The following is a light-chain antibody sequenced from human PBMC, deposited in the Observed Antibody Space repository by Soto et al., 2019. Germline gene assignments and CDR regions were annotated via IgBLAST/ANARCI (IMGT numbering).Light chain of an antibody. J-gene: IGKJ1*01. V-gene: IGKV1-39*01. CDR3: QQSYSTPWT. Sequence: DIQMTQSPSSLSASVGDRVTITCRASQSISSYLNWYQQKPRKAPKLLIYAASSLQSGVPSRFSGSGSGTDFTLTISSLQPEDFATYYCQQSYSTPWTFGQGTKVETK. CDR2: AAS. CDR1: QSISSY.